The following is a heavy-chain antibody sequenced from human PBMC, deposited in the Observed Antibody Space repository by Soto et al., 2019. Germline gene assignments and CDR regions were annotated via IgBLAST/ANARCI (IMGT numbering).Heavy chain of an antibody. Sequence: QITLKESGPTLVKPTQTLTLTCTFSGFSLSTTGVGVGWIRQPPGKALEWLALIYWDDDKRYSPSLKSRLTITKDTTKTQVVLIMTNMDPVDTATYYCARRPGINFYYGMDVWGQGPTVTVSS. CDR1: GFSLSTTGVG. CDR2: IYWDDDK. CDR3: ARRPGINFYYGMDV. V-gene: IGHV2-5*02. J-gene: IGHJ6*02.